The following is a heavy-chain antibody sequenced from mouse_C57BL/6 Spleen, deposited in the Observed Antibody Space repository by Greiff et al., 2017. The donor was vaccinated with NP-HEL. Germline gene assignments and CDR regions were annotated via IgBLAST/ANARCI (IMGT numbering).Heavy chain of an antibody. CDR3: ARDGSSYGDYYAMDY. CDR2: IYPGDGDT. CDR1: GYAFSSSW. J-gene: IGHJ4*01. D-gene: IGHD1-1*01. Sequence: VMLVESGPELVKPGASVKISCKASGYAFSSSWMNWVKQRPGKGLEWIGRIYPGDGDTNYNGKFKGKATLTADKSSSTAYMQLSSLTSEDSAVYFCARDGSSYGDYYAMDYWGQGTSVTVSS. V-gene: IGHV1-82*01.